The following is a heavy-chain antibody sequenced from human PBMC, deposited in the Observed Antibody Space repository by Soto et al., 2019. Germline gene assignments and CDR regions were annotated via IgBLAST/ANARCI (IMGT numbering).Heavy chain of an antibody. J-gene: IGHJ3*02. CDR2: TYYRSKWYN. Sequence: SQTLALTCAISGYSFSINSAAWNRLRQSPLRGLEWLGRTYYRSKWYNDYAVSVKSRITINPDTSKNQFSLQLNSVTPEDTAVYYCARDGMIYRSVWYGGAFDIWGQGTMV. CDR3: ARDGMIYRSVWYGGAFDI. D-gene: IGHD6-19*01. CDR1: GYSFSINSAA. V-gene: IGHV6-1*01.